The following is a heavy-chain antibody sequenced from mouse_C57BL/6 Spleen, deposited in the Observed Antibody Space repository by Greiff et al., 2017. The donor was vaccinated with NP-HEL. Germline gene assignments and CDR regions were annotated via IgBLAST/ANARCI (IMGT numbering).Heavy chain of an antibody. CDR2: INPNYGTT. V-gene: IGHV1-39*01. D-gene: IGHD1-1*01. CDR3: ARTDYYGSSRYAMDY. J-gene: IGHJ4*01. CDR1: GYSFTDYN. Sequence: VQLKESGPELVKPGASVKISCKASGYSFTDYNMNWVKQSNGKSLEWIGVINPNYGTTSYNQKFKGKATLTVDQSSSTAYMQLNSLTSEDSAVYYCARTDYYGSSRYAMDYWGQGTSVTVSS.